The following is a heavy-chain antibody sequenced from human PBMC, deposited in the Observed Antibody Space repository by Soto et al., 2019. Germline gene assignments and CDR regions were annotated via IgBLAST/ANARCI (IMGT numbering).Heavy chain of an antibody. CDR3: ARAEGAYYGSGSYYYGMDV. Sequence: SETLSLTCTVSGGSISSGDYYWSWMRQPPGKGLEWIGYIYYSGSTYYNPSLKSRVTISVDTSKNQFSLKLSSVTAADTAVYYCARAEGAYYGSGSYYYGMDVWGQGTTVTVSS. CDR1: GGSISSGDYY. V-gene: IGHV4-30-4*01. D-gene: IGHD3-10*01. J-gene: IGHJ6*02. CDR2: IYYSGST.